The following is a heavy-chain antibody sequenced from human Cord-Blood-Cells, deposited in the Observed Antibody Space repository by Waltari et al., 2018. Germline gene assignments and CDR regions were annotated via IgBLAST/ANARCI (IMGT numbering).Heavy chain of an antibody. Sequence: EVQLVESGGGLVQPGGSLRLSCAASGFTFSSHWMSWVRQAPGEGREWVANQEQGGSEKDYGDSVKGRCTIARDNAKNALYLQMNSLRAEDTAVYYCARSIAARLGFDYWGQGTLVTVSS. V-gene: IGHV3-7*01. CDR2: QEQGGSEK. CDR3: ARSIAARLGFDY. CDR1: GFTFSSHW. J-gene: IGHJ4*02. D-gene: IGHD6-6*01.